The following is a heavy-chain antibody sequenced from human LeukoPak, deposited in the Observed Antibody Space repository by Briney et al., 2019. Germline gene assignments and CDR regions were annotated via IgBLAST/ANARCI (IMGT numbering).Heavy chain of an antibody. Sequence: SETLSLTCTVSGYSISSGYYWGWIRQPPGKGLEWIGSIYHSGSTYYNPSLKSRVTISVDTSKNQFSLKLRFVTAADTAVYYCARELGFNWFDPWGQGTLVTVSS. CDR3: ARELGFNWFDP. D-gene: IGHD7-27*01. CDR2: IYHSGST. V-gene: IGHV4-38-2*02. CDR1: GYSISSGYY. J-gene: IGHJ5*02.